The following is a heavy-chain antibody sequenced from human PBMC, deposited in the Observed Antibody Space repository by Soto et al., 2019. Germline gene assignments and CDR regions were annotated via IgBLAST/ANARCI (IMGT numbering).Heavy chain of an antibody. CDR3: ARDENALLWVGRAQDGMDV. D-gene: IGHD3-10*01. CDR1: GYTFTSYD. J-gene: IGHJ6*02. V-gene: IGHV1-18*01. CDR2: ISAYNGNT. Sequence: ASVKVSCKASGYTFTSYDISWVRQAPGQGLEWMGWISAYNGNTNYAQKLQGRVTMTTDTSTSTAYMELRSLRSDDTAVYYCARDENALLWVGRAQDGMDVWGQGTTVTVSS.